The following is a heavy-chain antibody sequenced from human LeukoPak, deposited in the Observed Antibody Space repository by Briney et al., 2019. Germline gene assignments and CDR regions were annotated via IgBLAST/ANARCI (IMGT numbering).Heavy chain of an antibody. CDR3: AREFRLDHYGSRSVGEFDP. Sequence: PGGSLRLSCAASGFAFSNYAMYWVRQAPGKGLEWVAVISYDESNKYYADSLEGRLTISRDNSKNTLYLQMNRLRAEDTAVYYCAREFRLDHYGSRSVGEFDPWGQGTLVTVSS. CDR1: GFAFSNYA. J-gene: IGHJ5*02. V-gene: IGHV3-30-3*01. D-gene: IGHD3-10*01. CDR2: ISYDESNK.